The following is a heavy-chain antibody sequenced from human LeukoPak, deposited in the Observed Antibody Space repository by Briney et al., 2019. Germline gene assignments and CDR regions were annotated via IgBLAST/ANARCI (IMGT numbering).Heavy chain of an antibody. D-gene: IGHD3-22*01. V-gene: IGHV3-48*03. J-gene: IGHJ4*02. CDR1: GFTFSSYE. CDR3: ARGKVGSITMIVVAFDY. CDR2: ISSSGSTI. Sequence: QSGGSLRLSCAASGFTFSSYETNWVRQAPGKGLEWVSYISSSGSTIYYADSVKGRFTISRDNAKNSLYLQMNSLRAEDTAVYYCARGKVGSITMIVVAFDYWGQGTLVTVSS.